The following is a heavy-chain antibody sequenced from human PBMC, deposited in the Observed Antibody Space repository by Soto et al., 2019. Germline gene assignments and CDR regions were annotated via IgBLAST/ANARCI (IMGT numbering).Heavy chain of an antibody. CDR2: IYYSGST. CDR3: ARGYSSSLRYAFDI. J-gene: IGHJ3*02. Sequence: PSETLSLTCTVSGGSISSYYWSWIRQPPGKGLEWIGYIYYSGSTNYNPSLKSRVTISVDTSKNQFSLKLSSVTAADTAIYYCARGYSSSLRYAFDIWGQGTMVTVSS. D-gene: IGHD6-13*01. V-gene: IGHV4-59*01. CDR1: GGSISSYY.